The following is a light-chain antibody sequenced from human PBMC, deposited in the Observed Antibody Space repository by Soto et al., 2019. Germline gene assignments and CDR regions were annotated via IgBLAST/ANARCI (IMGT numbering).Light chain of an antibody. Sequence: EIVMTQSPATLSVSPGGRATLSCRASQSVSGNLAWYQQKPGQAPRLLFYGASTRATGIPARFSGSGSGTDFTLTISSLQSEDFAVYYCQQSNNWPYTFGQGTKLEIK. J-gene: IGKJ2*01. CDR3: QQSNNWPYT. V-gene: IGKV3-15*01. CDR1: QSVSGN. CDR2: GAS.